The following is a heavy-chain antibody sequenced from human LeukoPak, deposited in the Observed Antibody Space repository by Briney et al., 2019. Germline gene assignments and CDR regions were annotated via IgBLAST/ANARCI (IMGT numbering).Heavy chain of an antibody. Sequence: PSETLSLTCAVYGGSFSGYYWSWIRQPPGKGLEWIGEINHSGSTNYNPSLKSRVTISVDTSKNQFSLKLSSVTAADTAVYYCARVGYSSSWPLDYWGQGTLVTVSS. CDR3: ARVGYSSSWPLDY. D-gene: IGHD6-13*01. J-gene: IGHJ4*02. V-gene: IGHV4-34*01. CDR1: GGSFSGYY. CDR2: INHSGST.